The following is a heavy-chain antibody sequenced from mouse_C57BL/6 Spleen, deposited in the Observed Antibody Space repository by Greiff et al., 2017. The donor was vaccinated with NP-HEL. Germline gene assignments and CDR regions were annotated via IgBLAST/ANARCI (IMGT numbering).Heavy chain of an antibody. CDR1: GFTFTDYY. J-gene: IGHJ4*01. Sequence: EVQLVESGGGLVQPGGSLSLSCAASGFTFTDYYMSWVRQPPGKALEWLGFIRNNANGYTTEYSATVKGRFTISRDNAQSILYRQLNALSAEDSATYYCARYYSNYVSAMDYWGQGTSVTVSS. D-gene: IGHD2-5*01. CDR2: IRNNANGYTT. CDR3: ARYYSNYVSAMDY. V-gene: IGHV7-3*01.